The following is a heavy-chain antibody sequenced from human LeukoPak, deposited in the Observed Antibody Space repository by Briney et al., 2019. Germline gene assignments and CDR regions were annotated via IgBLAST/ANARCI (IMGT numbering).Heavy chain of an antibody. J-gene: IGHJ5*02. V-gene: IGHV4-39*01. D-gene: IGHD6-19*01. CDR1: GGSISSSSYY. CDR2: IYYSGST. CDR3: ARSLAIAVAAINWFDP. Sequence: PSETLSLTCTVSGGSISSSSYYWGWIRQPPGKGLEWIGSIYYSGSTYHNPSLKSRVTISVDTSKNQFSLKLSSVTAADTAVYYCARSLAIAVAAINWFDPWGQGTLVTVSS.